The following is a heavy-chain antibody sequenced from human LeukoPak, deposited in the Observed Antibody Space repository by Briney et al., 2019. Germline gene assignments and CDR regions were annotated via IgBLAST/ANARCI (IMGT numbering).Heavy chain of an antibody. CDR3: ARGPYYDFDY. J-gene: IGHJ4*02. D-gene: IGHD3-3*01. V-gene: IGHV4-59*13. Sequence: SETLSLTCTVSGDSISSYYWSWIRQPPGKGLEWIGYIYYSGSTNYNPPLKSRVTISVDTSKNQFSLKLNSVTAADTAVYYCARGPYYDFDYWGQGTLVTVSS. CDR2: IYYSGST. CDR1: GDSISSYY.